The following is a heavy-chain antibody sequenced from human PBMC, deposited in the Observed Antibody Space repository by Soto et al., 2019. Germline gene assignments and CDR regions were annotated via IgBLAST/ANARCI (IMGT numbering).Heavy chain of an antibody. CDR3: ARDGDTSGYYYFDY. D-gene: IGHD3-22*01. CDR1: GGSVSSGSYY. J-gene: IGHJ4*02. Sequence: SDTLSLTCTVSGGSVSSGSYYWTWMRQPPGKGLEWIGYINYSGSTSYNPSLKGRVAISVDTSKKQFSLKVSSVTAADTAVYSCARDGDTSGYYYFDYWGQGTLVTVSS. CDR2: INYSGST. V-gene: IGHV4-61*01.